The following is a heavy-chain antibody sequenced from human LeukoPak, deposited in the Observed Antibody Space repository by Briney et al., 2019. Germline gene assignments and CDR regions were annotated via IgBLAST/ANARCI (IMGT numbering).Heavy chain of an antibody. V-gene: IGHV3-74*01. Sequence: GGSLRLSCAGSGFTFSSYWMHWVRQAPGKGLVWVSRINSDGRSTSYADSVKGRFTIPRDNAKNTLYLQMNSLRAEDTAVYYCARETSTGFDYWGQGTLVTVSS. CDR3: ARETSTGFDY. D-gene: IGHD4-11*01. CDR1: GFTFSSYW. CDR2: INSDGRST. J-gene: IGHJ4*02.